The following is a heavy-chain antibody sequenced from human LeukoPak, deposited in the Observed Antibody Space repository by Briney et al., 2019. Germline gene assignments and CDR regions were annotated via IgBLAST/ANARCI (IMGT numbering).Heavy chain of an antibody. D-gene: IGHD3-16*01. V-gene: IGHV1-2*02. Sequence: ASVKVSCKASGYTFTSYDINWVRQAPGQGLEWMGWINPNSGGTNYAQKFQGRVTMTRDTSISTAYMELSRLRSDDTAVYYCARKIIIGGLDDWGQGTLVTVSS. CDR3: ARKIIIGGLDD. CDR1: GYTFTSYD. CDR2: INPNSGGT. J-gene: IGHJ4*02.